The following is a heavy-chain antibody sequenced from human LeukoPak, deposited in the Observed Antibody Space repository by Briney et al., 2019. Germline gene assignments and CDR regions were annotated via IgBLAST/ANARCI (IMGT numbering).Heavy chain of an antibody. J-gene: IGHJ4*02. CDR1: GFSFSNYA. V-gene: IGHV3-64*01. CDR2: ISSNGGST. Sequence: GGSLRLSCAASGFSFSNYAMHWVRQAPGKGLEYVSAISSNGGSTYYANSVKGRFTISRDNSKNSLYLQMNSLRAEDTAVYYCARSEDYGGNSDYWGQGTLVTVSS. CDR3: ARSEDYGGNSDY. D-gene: IGHD4-23*01.